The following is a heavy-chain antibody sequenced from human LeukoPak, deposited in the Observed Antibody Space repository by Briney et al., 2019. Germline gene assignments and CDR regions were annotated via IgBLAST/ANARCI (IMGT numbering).Heavy chain of an antibody. CDR2: IHSGGNI. Sequence: GGSLRLSCALSGLVISVDYTSWVRQAPEKGLEWVSIIHSGGNIYYADSVKGRFTISRDNSKNTLYLQMNSLRAEDTAVYYCARDRGYAMDVWGQGTTVTVSS. D-gene: IGHD1-1*01. CDR1: GLVISVDY. CDR3: ARDRGYAMDV. J-gene: IGHJ6*02. V-gene: IGHV3-53*01.